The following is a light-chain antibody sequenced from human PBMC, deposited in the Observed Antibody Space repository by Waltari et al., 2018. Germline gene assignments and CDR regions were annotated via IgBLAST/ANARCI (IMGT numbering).Light chain of an antibody. J-gene: IGKJ4*01. Sequence: IVLTQSPDTLSLSPGQRATLSCRASQTINTNYLVWYQQKPGQAPRLIIHGASSRATGFPDRFSGSGSGTDFTLTINSLKPEDSAVYYCQQYDGSVLTFGGGTKVEI. CDR1: QTINTNY. CDR3: QQYDGSVLT. V-gene: IGKV3-20*01. CDR2: GAS.